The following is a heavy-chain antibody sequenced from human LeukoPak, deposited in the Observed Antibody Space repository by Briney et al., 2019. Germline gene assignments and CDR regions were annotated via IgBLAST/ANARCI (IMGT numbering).Heavy chain of an antibody. CDR1: GFTVSSNS. J-gene: IGHJ4*02. D-gene: IGHD3-22*01. CDR3: ARAYYYDSSTDPEVFDY. Sequence: PGGSLRLSCTVSGFTVSSNSMSWVRQAPGKGLEWVSFIYSGSTHYSDSVKGRFTISRDNSKNTLYLQMNSLRAEDTAVYYCARAYYYDSSTDPEVFDYWGQGTLVTVSS. CDR2: IYSGST. V-gene: IGHV3-53*01.